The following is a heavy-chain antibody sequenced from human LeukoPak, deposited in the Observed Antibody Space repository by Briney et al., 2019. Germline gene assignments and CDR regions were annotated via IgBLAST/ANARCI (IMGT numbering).Heavy chain of an antibody. Sequence: GGSLRLSCAASGFTFSSYWMSWVRQAPGKGLEWVANIKQDGSEKYYVDSVKGRFTISRDNAKNSMFLQMNSLRAEDTAVYYCARGSDGHLYLFDFWGQGTLVTVSS. D-gene: IGHD3-16*01. CDR2: IKQDGSEK. CDR3: ARGSDGHLYLFDF. CDR1: GFTFSSYW. V-gene: IGHV3-7*01. J-gene: IGHJ4*02.